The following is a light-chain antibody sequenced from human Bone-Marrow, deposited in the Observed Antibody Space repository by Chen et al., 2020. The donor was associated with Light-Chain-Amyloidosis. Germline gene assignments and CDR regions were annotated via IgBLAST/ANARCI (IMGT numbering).Light chain of an antibody. V-gene: IGKV3-20*01. CDR2: GSS. CDR1: QTISSNS. Sequence: EIVLTQSPGTLSLSPGEGANLSCRASQTISSNSLTWYQQKFGQAPRLLIYGSSSRATGIPDRCTGSGSGTDFTLTINRLEPEDFAMYYCQQYGTSPLTFGGGTKVEIK. CDR3: QQYGTSPLT. J-gene: IGKJ4*01.